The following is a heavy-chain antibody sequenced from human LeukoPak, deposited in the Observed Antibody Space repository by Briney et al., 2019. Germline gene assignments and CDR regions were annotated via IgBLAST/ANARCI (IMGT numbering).Heavy chain of an antibody. D-gene: IGHD5-12*01. Sequence: ASVKVSCKASGYTFIGCYMNWVRQAPGQGLEWMGWINPNSGDTNYAQTSQDRVTMTRDTSISTAYMELSSLRSDDTAIYYCVRYRDIVATGDIWGQGTMVTVSS. J-gene: IGHJ3*02. V-gene: IGHV1-2*02. CDR3: VRYRDIVATGDI. CDR2: INPNSGDT. CDR1: GYTFIGCY.